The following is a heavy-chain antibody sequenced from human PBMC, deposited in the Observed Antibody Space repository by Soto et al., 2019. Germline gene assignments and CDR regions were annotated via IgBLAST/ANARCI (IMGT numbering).Heavy chain of an antibody. CDR3: AKERDLYFDSSSPFDY. J-gene: IGHJ4*02. V-gene: IGHV3-30*18. D-gene: IGHD3-22*01. CDR2: ISFDGKTK. CDR1: GFTFNNYA. Sequence: QVQLVESGGGVVQPGRSLRLSCAASGFTFNNYAMNWVRQAPGKGLEWVAVISFDGKTKYYTDAVKGRFTNTRDKSTNTLYLQMNSLSAEDTAVYYCAKERDLYFDSSSPFDYCCQGTLVNVS.